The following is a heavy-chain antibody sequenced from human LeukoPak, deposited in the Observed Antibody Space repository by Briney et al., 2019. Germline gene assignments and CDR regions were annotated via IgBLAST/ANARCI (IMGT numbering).Heavy chain of an antibody. Sequence: GGSLRLSCTASGFTFSSYGMNWIRQAPGKGLEWVSAISGSGGSTYYADSVKGRFTISRDNSKNTLYLQMNSLRAEDTAVYYCAKLGTSSGWYSYFDYWGQGTLVTVSS. CDR1: GFTFSSYG. CDR2: ISGSGGST. J-gene: IGHJ4*02. V-gene: IGHV3-23*01. D-gene: IGHD6-19*01. CDR3: AKLGTSSGWYSYFDY.